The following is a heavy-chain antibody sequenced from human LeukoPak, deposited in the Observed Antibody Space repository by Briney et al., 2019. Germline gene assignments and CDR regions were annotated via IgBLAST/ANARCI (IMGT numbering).Heavy chain of an antibody. D-gene: IGHD1/OR15-1a*01. CDR2: IRSDGSNE. V-gene: IGHV3-30*02. Sequence: GSLRLSCAASGFTFTDYGLHWARPAPGKGLEWVAFIRSDGSNEFYADSVKGRFFISRDNSKNALYLQMNSLRTEDTAVYYCVKDQPVCNKWGQGALVTVSS. J-gene: IGHJ4*02. CDR1: GFTFTDYG. CDR3: VKDQPVCNK.